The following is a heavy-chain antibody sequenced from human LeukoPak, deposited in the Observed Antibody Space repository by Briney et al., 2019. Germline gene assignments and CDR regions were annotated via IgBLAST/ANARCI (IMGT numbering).Heavy chain of an antibody. CDR2: ISGGNGNTYYA. D-gene: IGHD3-9*01. CDR1: GFTFSSYA. V-gene: IGHV3-23*01. CDR3: AKFYDILTGYFDY. J-gene: IGHJ4*02. Sequence: GGSLRLSCAASGFTFSSYAMSLVRQSPGKGLEWVSAISGGNGNTYYAYYADSVRGRFTISRDSSKNTLYLQMNSLRAEDTAVYYCAKFYDILTGYFDYWGQGTLVTVSS.